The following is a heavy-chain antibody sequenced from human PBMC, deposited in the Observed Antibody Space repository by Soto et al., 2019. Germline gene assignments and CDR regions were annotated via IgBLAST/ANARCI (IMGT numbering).Heavy chain of an antibody. V-gene: IGHV3-15*01. D-gene: IGHD2-15*01. Sequence: EVQLVESGGGLVKPGGSLRLSCAASGFTFTNAWMTWVRQAPGKGLEWVGRIRSKTDGGTADFAAPVKGRFTISRDDSKNTLYLEMSSLKTEDPAVYHCTTMGYCSGPSCYSVLDSWGQGTLVTVSS. J-gene: IGHJ4*02. CDR2: IRSKTDGGTA. CDR3: TTMGYCSGPSCYSVLDS. CDR1: GFTFTNAW.